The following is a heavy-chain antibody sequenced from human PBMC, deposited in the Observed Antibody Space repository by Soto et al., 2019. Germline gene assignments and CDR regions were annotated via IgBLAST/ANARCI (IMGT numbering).Heavy chain of an antibody. D-gene: IGHD3-3*01. CDR3: AADSITIFGVAERRMPRYYMDV. Sequence: ASVKVSCKASGFTFTSSAMQWVRQARGQRLEWIGWIVVGSGNTNYAQKFQERVTITRDMSTSTAYMELSSLRSEDTAVYYCAADSITIFGVAERRMPRYYMDVWGKGTTVPVSS. CDR2: IVVGSGNT. J-gene: IGHJ6*03. V-gene: IGHV1-58*02. CDR1: GFTFTSSA.